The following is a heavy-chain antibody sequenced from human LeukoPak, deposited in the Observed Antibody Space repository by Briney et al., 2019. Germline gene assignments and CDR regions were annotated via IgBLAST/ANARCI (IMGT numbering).Heavy chain of an antibody. V-gene: IGHV4-59*08. J-gene: IGHJ4*02. Sequence: SETLSLTCTVSGGSISSYYWSWIRQPPGKGLEWIGYIYHSGSTNYNPSLKSRVTISVDTSKNQFSLKLSSVTAADTAVYYCARRANWGLHFDYWGQGTLVTVSS. CDR3: ARRANWGLHFDY. CDR2: IYHSGST. D-gene: IGHD7-27*01. CDR1: GGSISSYY.